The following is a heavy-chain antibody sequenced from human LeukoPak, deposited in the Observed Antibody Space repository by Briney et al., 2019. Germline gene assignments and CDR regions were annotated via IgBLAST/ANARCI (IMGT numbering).Heavy chain of an antibody. CDR3: TTGPAAAGRDF. J-gene: IGHJ4*02. CDR2: IKSKTDGEIT. D-gene: IGHD6-25*01. V-gene: IGHV3-15*01. CDR1: GFTLTNAY. Sequence: GGSLRLSCEASGFTLTNAYMSWVRQAPGKGLEWVGRIKSKTDGEITEYAAPVNGRFTISRDDSETTVYLQMDSLKTEDTAVYFCTTGPAAAGRDFWGQGALVTVSS.